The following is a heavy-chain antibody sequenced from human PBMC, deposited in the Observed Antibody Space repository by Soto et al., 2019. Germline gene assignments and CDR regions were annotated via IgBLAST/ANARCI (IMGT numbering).Heavy chain of an antibody. CDR2: IYYSGST. D-gene: IGHD6-19*01. J-gene: IGHJ4*02. V-gene: IGHV4-59*01. CDR3: ARVAVAVVDY. Sequence: SETLSLTCTVSGGSISSYYWSWIRQPPGKGLEWIGYIYYSGSTNYNPSLKSRVTISVDTSKNQFSLKLSSVTAADTAVYYCARVAVAVVDYWGQGTLVTVSS. CDR1: GGSISSYY.